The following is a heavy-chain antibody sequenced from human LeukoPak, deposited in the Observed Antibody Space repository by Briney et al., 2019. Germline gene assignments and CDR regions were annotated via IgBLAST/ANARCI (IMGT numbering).Heavy chain of an antibody. J-gene: IGHJ4*02. V-gene: IGHV4-59*01. CDR1: GGSISSYY. CDR3: ARGTCSNSVCYRYGEGFHY. CDR2: IHYTGST. D-gene: IGHD2-8*01. Sequence: KPSETLSLTCTVSGGSISSYYWSWIRQPPGKGLEWIGYIHYTGSTNYNPSLKSRVTISIDTSKNEFSLKLSSVTAADTAVYYCARGTCSNSVCYRYGEGFHYWGQGTLVTVSS.